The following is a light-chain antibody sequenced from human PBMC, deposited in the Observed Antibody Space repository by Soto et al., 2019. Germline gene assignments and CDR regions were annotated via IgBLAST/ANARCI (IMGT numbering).Light chain of an antibody. CDR1: SSDVGNYNL. V-gene: IGLV2-23*02. Sequence: QSVLTQPASVSGSPGQSITISCTGASSDVGNYNLVSWYQHHPGKAPRLLIYEVTKRASGVSNRFSGARSGNTASLTISGLQAEDEADYYCCSYADNYYVFGTGTKLTVL. CDR2: EVT. CDR3: CSYADNYYV. J-gene: IGLJ1*01.